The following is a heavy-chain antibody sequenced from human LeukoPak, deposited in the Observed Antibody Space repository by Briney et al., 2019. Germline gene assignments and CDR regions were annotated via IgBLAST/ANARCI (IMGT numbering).Heavy chain of an antibody. V-gene: IGHV3-66*02. CDR1: GFTVSSNY. D-gene: IGHD3-22*01. CDR2: IYSGGST. CDR3: ARVTYYYDSSGYDAFDI. J-gene: IGHJ3*02. Sequence: GGSLRLSCAASGFTVSSNYMSWVRQAPGKGLEWVSVIYSGGSTYYADSVKGRFTISRDNSKNTLYLQMNSPRAEDTAVYYCARVTYYYDSSGYDAFDIWGQGTMVTVSS.